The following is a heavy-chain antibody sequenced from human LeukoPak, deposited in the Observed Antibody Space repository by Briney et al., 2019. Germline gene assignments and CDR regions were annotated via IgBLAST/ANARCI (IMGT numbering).Heavy chain of an antibody. D-gene: IGHD6-13*01. CDR3: ASYRIAAAGTLFDY. Sequence: ASVTVSCKASGYTFTGYYMHWVRQAPGQGLEWMGWINPNSGGTNYAQKFQGRVTMTRDTSISTAYMELSRLRSDDTAVYYCASYRIAAAGTLFDYWGQGTLVTVSS. CDR2: INPNSGGT. CDR1: GYTFTGYY. J-gene: IGHJ4*02. V-gene: IGHV1-2*02.